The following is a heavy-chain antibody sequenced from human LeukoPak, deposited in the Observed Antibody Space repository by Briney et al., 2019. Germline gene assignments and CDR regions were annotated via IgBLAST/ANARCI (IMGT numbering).Heavy chain of an antibody. CDR2: IYTSGST. Sequence: PSETLSLTCTVSGGSISSYYWSWIRQPAGKGLEWIGRIYTSGSTNYNPSLKSRVTMSVDTSKNQLSLKLSSVTAADTAVYYCAREVAAAGTEWFDPWGQGTLVTVSS. D-gene: IGHD6-13*01. CDR1: GGSISSYY. V-gene: IGHV4-4*07. J-gene: IGHJ5*02. CDR3: AREVAAAGTEWFDP.